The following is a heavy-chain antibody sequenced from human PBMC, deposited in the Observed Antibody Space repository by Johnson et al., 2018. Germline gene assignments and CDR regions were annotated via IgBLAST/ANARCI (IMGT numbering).Heavy chain of an antibody. D-gene: IGHD1-26*01. CDR1: GYTFTSYY. Sequence: QVQLVQSGAEVKKPGASVRVSCQASGYTFTSYYMHWVRQAPGQGLEWMGVIDTRGGGPSYAKKFQGRVSMTRDPSTRTVYMDLNSLTSEDTAVYYCARPSVVGLPAGAIDYWGLGTLVTVSS. CDR2: IDTRGGGP. V-gene: IGHV1-46*01. J-gene: IGHJ4*02. CDR3: ARPSVVGLPAGAIDY.